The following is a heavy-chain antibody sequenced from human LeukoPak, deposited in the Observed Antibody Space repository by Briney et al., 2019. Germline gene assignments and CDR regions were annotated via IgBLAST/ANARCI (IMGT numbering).Heavy chain of an antibody. V-gene: IGHV3-23*01. J-gene: IGHJ4*02. CDR1: GFTFSSYG. Sequence: GGSLRLSCAASGFTFSSYGMSWVRRAPGKGLEWVSAISGSGGSTYYADSVKGRFTISRDNSKNTLYLQMNSLRAEDTAVYYCARAERRGYDFWSGYYLPDCWGQGTLVTVSS. CDR3: ARAERRGYDFWSGYYLPDC. CDR2: ISGSGGST. D-gene: IGHD3-3*01.